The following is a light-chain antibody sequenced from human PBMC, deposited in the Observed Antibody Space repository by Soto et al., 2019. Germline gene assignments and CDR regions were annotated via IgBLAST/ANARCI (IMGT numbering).Light chain of an antibody. CDR2: GSS. CDR3: QQYASSPLLT. Sequence: IVCTQSPATLSLSPGERATLSGRASQSVSGYLAWYQQKPGQAPRLLIFGSSNRATGIPDRFSGSGSGTDFTLRISSLETEDFAVYYCQQYASSPLLTFGGGTKVDIK. J-gene: IGKJ4*01. V-gene: IGKV3-20*01. CDR1: QSVSGY.